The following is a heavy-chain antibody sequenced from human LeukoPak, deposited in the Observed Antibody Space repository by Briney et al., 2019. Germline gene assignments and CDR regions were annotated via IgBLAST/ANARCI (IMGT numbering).Heavy chain of an antibody. CDR3: ARDHSDNDDSYKLFDI. CDR1: GGSLSSPGYY. V-gene: IGHV4-31*03. CDR2: IYYSGST. Sequence: SETLSLTCTVSGGSLSSPGYYWPWVPQHPGKGLEWIVYIYYSGSTYYHTSLKSRVTISLDTSKSQFYLKMNSVTAADTAVYFCARDHSDNDDSYKLFDIWGQGTMVTVSS. D-gene: IGHD3-22*01. J-gene: IGHJ3*02.